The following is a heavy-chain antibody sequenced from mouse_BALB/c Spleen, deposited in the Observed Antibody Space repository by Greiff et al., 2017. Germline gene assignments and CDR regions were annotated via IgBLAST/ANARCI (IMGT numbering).Heavy chain of an antibody. CDR1: GYAFSSSW. V-gene: IGHV1-82*01. CDR3: ARSYGNYGVYAMDY. CDR2: IYPGDGDT. Sequence: QVQLQQSGPELVKPGASVKISCKASGYAFSSSWMNWVKQRPGQGLEWIGRIYPGDGDTNYNGKFKGKATLTADKSSSTAYMQLSSLTSVDSAVYFCARSYGNYGVYAMDYWGQGTSVTVSS. J-gene: IGHJ4*01. D-gene: IGHD2-10*02.